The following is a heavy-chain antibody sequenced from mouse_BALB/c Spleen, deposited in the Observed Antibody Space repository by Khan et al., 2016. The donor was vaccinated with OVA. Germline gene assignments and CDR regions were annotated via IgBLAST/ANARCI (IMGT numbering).Heavy chain of an antibody. V-gene: IGHV5-6*01. CDR1: GFTFSAYG. Sequence: EVELVESGGDLVKPGGSLRLSCTASGFTFSAYGLSWVRQPPDKRLEWVATINSDGDYTYYPDTVKGRSTISRNNAENTLYLQMSSLKSEDTAIYYCASHLTGSFAYWGQGTLVTVSA. CDR3: ASHLTGSFAY. CDR2: INSDGDYT. D-gene: IGHD4-1*01. J-gene: IGHJ3*01.